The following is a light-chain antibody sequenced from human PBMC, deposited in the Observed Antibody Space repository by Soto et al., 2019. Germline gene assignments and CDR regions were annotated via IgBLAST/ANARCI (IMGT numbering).Light chain of an antibody. V-gene: IGLV2-11*01. CDR1: SRDVGAYNY. Sequence: QSALTQPRSVSGSPGQSVTISCTGTSRDVGAYNYVSWYQQHPGKAPKLIIYDVSKWPSGVPDRFSGSKSGNTASLTISGLQAEDEADYYCISYTDRQSYLFGTGTKVTVL. J-gene: IGLJ1*01. CDR2: DVS. CDR3: ISYTDRQSYL.